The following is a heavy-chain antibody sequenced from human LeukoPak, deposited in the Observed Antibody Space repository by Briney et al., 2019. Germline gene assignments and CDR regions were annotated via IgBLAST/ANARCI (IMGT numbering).Heavy chain of an antibody. V-gene: IGHV4-61*01. CDR1: GGSVSSGSYY. CDR3: ASLSSYYYDSSGYFDY. CDR2: IYYSGST. Sequence: SETLSLTCTVSGGSVSSGSYYWSWIRQPPGKGLEWIGYIYYSGSTNYNPSLKSRVTISVDTSKNQFSLKLSSVTAADTAVYYCASLSSYYYDSSGYFDYWGQGTLVTVSS. J-gene: IGHJ4*02. D-gene: IGHD3-22*01.